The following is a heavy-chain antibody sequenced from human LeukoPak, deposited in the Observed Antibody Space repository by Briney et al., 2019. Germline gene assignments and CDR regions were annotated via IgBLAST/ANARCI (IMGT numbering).Heavy chain of an antibody. CDR3: ARSSSGTYHY. Sequence: ASVKVSCKPSGYNFASYTMHWLRQAPGQRPEWMGSINGDNGNTKYSEKFQGRVTFTRDTSASSAYMELSRLRSEDTAVYYCARSSSGTYHYWGQGTLVTVSS. CDR1: GYNFASYT. J-gene: IGHJ4*02. CDR2: INGDNGNT. D-gene: IGHD3-10*01. V-gene: IGHV1-3*01.